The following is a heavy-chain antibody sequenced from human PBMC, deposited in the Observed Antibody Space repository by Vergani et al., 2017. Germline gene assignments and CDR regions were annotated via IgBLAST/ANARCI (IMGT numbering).Heavy chain of an antibody. J-gene: IGHJ3*02. V-gene: IGHV3-9*01. CDR1: GFTFDDYA. CDR3: AKGNKYYYGSGSYLEAFDI. Sequence: EVQLVESGGGLVQPGRSLRLFCAASGFTFDDYAMHWVRQAPGKGLEWVSGISWNSGSIGYADSVKGRFTISRDNAKNSLYLQMNSLRAEDTALYYCAKGNKYYYGSGSYLEAFDIWGQGTMVTVSS. CDR2: ISWNSGSI. D-gene: IGHD3-10*01.